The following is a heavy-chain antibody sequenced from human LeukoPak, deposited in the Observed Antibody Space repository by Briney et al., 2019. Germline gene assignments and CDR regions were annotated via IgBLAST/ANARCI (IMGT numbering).Heavy chain of an antibody. J-gene: IGHJ4*02. D-gene: IGHD3-22*01. Sequence: SSETLSLTCIIHGGSISSHYWSWIRQPPGKGLEYIGYIYYSGSTDYNPSLKSRVTISLDTSKNQFSLNLTSVTAADMAVYYCARPSGVLDSRDSRYYFDHWGQGTLVSVST. CDR1: GGSISSHY. CDR3: ARPSGVLDSRDSRYYFDH. CDR2: IYYSGST. V-gene: IGHV4-59*11.